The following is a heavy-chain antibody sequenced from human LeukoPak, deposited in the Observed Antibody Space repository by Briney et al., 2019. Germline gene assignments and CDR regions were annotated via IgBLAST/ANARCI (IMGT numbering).Heavy chain of an antibody. V-gene: IGHV3-53*01. CDR2: IYSDNT. Sequence: GGSLRLSCTVSGFTVSSKSMSWVRQAPGKGLGWVSFIYSDNTHYSDSVKGRFTISRDNSKITLYLQMNSLRAEDTAVYYCADLGITMIGGVWGKGTTVTISS. J-gene: IGHJ6*04. D-gene: IGHD3-10*02. CDR1: GFTVSSKS. CDR3: ADLGITMIGGV.